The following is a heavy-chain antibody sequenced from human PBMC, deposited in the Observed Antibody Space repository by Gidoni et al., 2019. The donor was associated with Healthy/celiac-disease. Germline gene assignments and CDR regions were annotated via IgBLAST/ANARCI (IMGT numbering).Heavy chain of an antibody. Sequence: EVQLVQSGAEVKKPGESLRISCQGSGYSFTSYWISWVRQMPGNGLEWMGRIDHSDSYTNYSPSFQGHVTISADKSISTAYLQWSSLKASDTAMYYCARESGSGSSDYYYYYMDVWGKGTTVTVSS. D-gene: IGHD3-10*01. CDR2: IDHSDSYT. CDR1: GYSFTSYW. CDR3: ARESGSGSSDYYYYYMDV. V-gene: IGHV5-10-1*01. J-gene: IGHJ6*03.